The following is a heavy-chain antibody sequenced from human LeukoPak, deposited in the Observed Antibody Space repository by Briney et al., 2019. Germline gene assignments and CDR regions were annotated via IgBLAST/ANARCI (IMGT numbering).Heavy chain of an antibody. Sequence: PSETLSLTCAVSGGSISSSNWWSWVRQPPGKGLEWIGEIYHSGSTNYNPSLKSRVTISVDKSKNQFSLKLSSVTAADTAVYYCARVGGSGYGLPENFSIYFDYWGQGTLVTISS. CDR2: IYHSGST. J-gene: IGHJ4*02. CDR3: ARVGGSGYGLPENFSIYFDY. D-gene: IGHD5-12*01. V-gene: IGHV4-4*02. CDR1: GGSISSSNW.